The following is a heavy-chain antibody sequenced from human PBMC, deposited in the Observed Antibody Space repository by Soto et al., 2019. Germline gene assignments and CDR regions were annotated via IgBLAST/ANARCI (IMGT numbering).Heavy chain of an antibody. CDR1: GFTFSSYA. V-gene: IGHV3-23*01. CDR2: ISGSGGST. J-gene: IGHJ4*01. CDR3: TTDSYSTMIVVRFAY. D-gene: IGHD3-22*01. Sequence: GGSLRLSCAASGFTFSSYAMSWVRQAPGKGLEWVSAISGSGGSTYYADSVKGRFTISRDNSKNTLYLQMNSLKTEDTALYYCTTDSYSTMIVVRFAYWGHGSLVTVSS.